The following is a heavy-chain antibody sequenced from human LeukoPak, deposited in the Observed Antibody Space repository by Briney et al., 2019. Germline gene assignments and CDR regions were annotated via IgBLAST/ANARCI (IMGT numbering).Heavy chain of an antibody. CDR1: GYTFTTYY. J-gene: IGHJ6*03. CDR2: INPSGGST. D-gene: IGHD2-2*01. Sequence: ASVKVSCKASGYTFTTYYMHWVRQAPGLGLEWMGIINPSGGSTSYAQKFQGRVTTTTDTSTSTVYMELSSLRSEDTAVYYCARRVYCSSISCHHYHYYMDVWGTGTTVTVSS. V-gene: IGHV1-46*03. CDR3: ARRVYCSSISCHHYHYYMDV.